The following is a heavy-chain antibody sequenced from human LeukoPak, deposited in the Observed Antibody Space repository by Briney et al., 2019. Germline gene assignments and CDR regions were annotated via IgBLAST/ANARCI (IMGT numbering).Heavy chain of an antibody. D-gene: IGHD1-1*01. V-gene: IGHV3-30*03. Sequence: GGSLRLSCAASGFTFSSYGMHWVRQAPGKGLEWVAVISYDGSNKYYADSVKGRFTISRDNSKNSLYLQMNSLRDEDTAVYYCARGQGTFDYWGQGTLVTVSS. J-gene: IGHJ4*02. CDR2: ISYDGSNK. CDR1: GFTFSSYG. CDR3: ARGQGTFDY.